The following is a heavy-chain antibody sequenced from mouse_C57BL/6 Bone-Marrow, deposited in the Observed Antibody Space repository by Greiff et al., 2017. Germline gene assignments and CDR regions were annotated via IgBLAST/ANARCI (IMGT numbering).Heavy chain of an antibody. CDR3: ASPYLLLRWCAMDY. D-gene: IGHD1-1*02. CDR2: ISSGGSYT. V-gene: IGHV5-6*02. J-gene: IGHJ4*01. CDR1: GFTFSSYG. Sequence: EVMLVESGGDLVKPGGSLKLSCAASGFTFSSYGMSWVRQTPDKRLEWVATISSGGSYTYYPDSVKGRFTISRDNAKNTLYLQMSSLKSEDTAMYYCASPYLLLRWCAMDYWGQGTSVTVSS.